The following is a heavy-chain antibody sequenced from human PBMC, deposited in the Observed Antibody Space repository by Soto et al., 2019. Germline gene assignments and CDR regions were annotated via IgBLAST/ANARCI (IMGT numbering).Heavy chain of an antibody. CDR1: GYTFTTYT. Sequence: VQLVQSGAEVMQPGASVKVSCKASGYTFTTYTIQWVRQAPGQRLEWMGWINAGNGETKYSQNFQGRVTITRDTSASTAYMELNSLRSEDTAVYSCARSTSCCYRLCWYDPWGQGTLVTVSS. J-gene: IGHJ5*02. D-gene: IGHD3-16*01. CDR2: INAGNGET. CDR3: ARSTSCCYRLCWYDP. V-gene: IGHV1-3*01.